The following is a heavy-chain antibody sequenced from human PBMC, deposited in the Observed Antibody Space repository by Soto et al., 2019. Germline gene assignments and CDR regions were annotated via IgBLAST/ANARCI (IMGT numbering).Heavy chain of an antibody. J-gene: IGHJ4*02. D-gene: IGHD2-2*01. CDR2: ISKSGGDT. Sequence: EVQLLESGGDLVQPGGSLRLSCAASGFTFTKYAMTWVRQAPGKGLEWVSSISKSGGDTYYADSVKGRFTISRDNYKNTLYLQMNGLRAEDTSLYFCAKDTYSSSWYFWGQGTLVTVSS. CDR1: GFTFTKYA. CDR3: AKDTYSSSWYF. V-gene: IGHV3-23*01.